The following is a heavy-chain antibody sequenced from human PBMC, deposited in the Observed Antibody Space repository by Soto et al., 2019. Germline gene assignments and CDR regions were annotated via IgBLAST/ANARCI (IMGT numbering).Heavy chain of an antibody. D-gene: IGHD3-22*01. Sequence: VKVSCKASGYTFSSYGITWVRQAPGQGLEWLGWISAYNGNTNYAQNLQGRVTMTTNTSTSTAYMELRSLRSDDTAVYYCARRSGNDSSGYSVYWGQGTLVTVSS. CDR1: GYTFSSYG. V-gene: IGHV1-18*04. CDR2: ISAYNGNT. J-gene: IGHJ4*02. CDR3: ARRSGNDSSGYSVY.